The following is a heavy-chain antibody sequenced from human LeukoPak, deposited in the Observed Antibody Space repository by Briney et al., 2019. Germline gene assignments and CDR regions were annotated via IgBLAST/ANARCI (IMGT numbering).Heavy chain of an antibody. V-gene: IGHV3-23*01. CDR1: GFTFSSFA. Sequence: PGGSLRLSCAASGFTFSSFALSWVRQAPGKGLEWVSAISGSGGSTYYADSVKGRFTISRDNSKNTLYLQMNSLRAEDTAVYYCAKDIWFGESPSDYWGQGTLVTASS. D-gene: IGHD3-10*01. CDR3: AKDIWFGESPSDY. J-gene: IGHJ4*02. CDR2: ISGSGGST.